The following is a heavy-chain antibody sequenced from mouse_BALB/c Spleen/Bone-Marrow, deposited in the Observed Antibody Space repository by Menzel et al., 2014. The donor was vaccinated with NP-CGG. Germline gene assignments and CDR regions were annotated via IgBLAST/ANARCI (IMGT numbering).Heavy chain of an antibody. Sequence: VQLQQSGAELVRPGASVTLSCKASGYTFTDYEMHWVKQTPVHGLEWIGAIDPETGGTAYNQKFKGKATLTADKSSSPAYMELRSLTSKDSAVYYCTSYDWFAYWGQGTLVTVSA. D-gene: IGHD2-12*01. CDR1: GYTFTDYE. CDR3: TSYDWFAY. V-gene: IGHV1-15*01. J-gene: IGHJ3*01. CDR2: IDPETGGT.